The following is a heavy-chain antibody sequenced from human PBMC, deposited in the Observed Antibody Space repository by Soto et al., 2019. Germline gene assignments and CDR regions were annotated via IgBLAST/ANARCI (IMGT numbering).Heavy chain of an antibody. CDR1: GLTLTDAW. CDR3: AYDRGSRAARFDS. J-gene: IGHJ4*02. CDR2: LKSKTNDGTA. Sequence: EVQLVESGGGLVKPGGSLRLSCTASGLTLTDAWMKWVRQAPGKGLEWVGRLKSKTNDGTADYAAPVRGRFTILRDDSTNKLYLQMNSLKTEDTAAYYCAYDRGSRAARFDSWGQGTLVTVSS. V-gene: IGHV3-15*07. D-gene: IGHD6-6*01.